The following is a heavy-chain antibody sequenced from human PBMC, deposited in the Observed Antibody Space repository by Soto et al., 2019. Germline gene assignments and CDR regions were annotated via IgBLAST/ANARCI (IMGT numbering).Heavy chain of an antibody. CDR2: IYYSGST. V-gene: IGHV4-31*03. CDR3: AGVVVRAALVQDWFDP. Sequence: QVQLQESGPGLVKPSQTLSLTCTVSGGSISSGGYYWCWIRQHPGKGLEWIGYIYYSGSTYYNPSLKSRVTLSEYTSKNQSPLELSPVTAAATAVYYRAGVVVRAALVQDWFDPWGQGNLVNVSS. D-gene: IGHD3-10*01. CDR1: GGSISSGGYY. J-gene: IGHJ5*02.